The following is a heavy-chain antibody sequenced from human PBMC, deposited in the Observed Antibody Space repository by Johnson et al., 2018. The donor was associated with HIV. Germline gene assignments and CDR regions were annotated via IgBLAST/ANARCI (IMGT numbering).Heavy chain of an antibody. CDR3: AREGVLGVKDGLI. J-gene: IGHJ3*02. V-gene: IGHV3-11*04. D-gene: IGHD3-10*01. CDR1: GFSFSDYF. Sequence: QVQLVESGGGLVKPGGSLRLSCAASGFSFSDYFMSWIRQAPGKGLECISYISSSGTTIYYTDSVKGRFTISRDNAKNSLYLQLNSLRAGDTAVYYCAREGVLGVKDGLIWGQGTMVTVSS. CDR2: ISSSGTTI.